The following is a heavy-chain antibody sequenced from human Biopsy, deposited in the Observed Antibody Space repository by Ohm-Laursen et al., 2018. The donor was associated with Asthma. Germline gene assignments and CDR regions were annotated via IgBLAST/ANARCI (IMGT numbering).Heavy chain of an antibody. V-gene: IGHV4-39*02. CDR1: GDAMSTSGSY. CDR3: ARVVSSSSYWYFDL. J-gene: IGHJ2*01. D-gene: IGHD6-6*01. CDR2: IYYSGRT. Sequence: SETLSLTCIVSGDAMSTSGSYWGWIRQSPGKGLEWIGSIYYSGRTYYNPSLESRVTISADPSKNHFSLKVTSVTAADTAVYYCARVVSSSSYWYFDLWGRGDLVTVSS.